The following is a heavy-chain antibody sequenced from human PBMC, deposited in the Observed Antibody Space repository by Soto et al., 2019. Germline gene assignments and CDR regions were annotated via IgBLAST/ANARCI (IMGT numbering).Heavy chain of an antibody. Sequence: GGSLRLSCAASGFTFSDHHMDWVRQAPGKGLEWVGRSRNKVDSYTTEYAASVKGRFTISRDDSKNSLYLQMISLKTGDTAVYYCTCLWVYTNNQVVPLHYSGQATLVTVSS. CDR1: GFTFSDHH. J-gene: IGHJ4*02. V-gene: IGHV3-72*01. CDR3: TCLWVYTNNQVVPLHY. D-gene: IGHD6-13*01. CDR2: SRNKVDSYTT.